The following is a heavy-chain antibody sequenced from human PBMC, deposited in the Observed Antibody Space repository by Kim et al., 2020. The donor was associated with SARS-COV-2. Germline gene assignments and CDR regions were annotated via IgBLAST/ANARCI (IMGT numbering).Heavy chain of an antibody. CDR3: AKDTSVVVTGGMDV. CDR2: ISWNSGSI. J-gene: IGHJ6*02. D-gene: IGHD2-21*02. CDR1: GFTFDDYA. V-gene: IGHV3-9*01. Sequence: GGSLRLSCAASGFTFDDYAMHWVRQAPGKGLEWVSGISWNSGSIGYADSVKGRFTISRDNAKNSLYLQMNSLRAEDTALYYCAKDTSVVVTGGMDVWGQGTTVTVSS.